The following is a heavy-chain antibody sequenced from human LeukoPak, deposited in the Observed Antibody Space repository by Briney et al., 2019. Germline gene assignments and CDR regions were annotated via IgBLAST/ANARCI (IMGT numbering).Heavy chain of an antibody. CDR1: GFTFSSYA. V-gene: IGHV3-23*01. D-gene: IGHD5-18*01. Sequence: GGSLRLSCAASGFTFSSYAMSWVRQAPGKGLEWVSAISGSGGSTYYADSVKGRFTISRDNAKNSLYLQMSSLRAEDTAVYYCARGRRYSYGSLMNDYWGQGTLVTVSS. CDR3: ARGRRYSYGSLMNDY. CDR2: ISGSGGST. J-gene: IGHJ4*02.